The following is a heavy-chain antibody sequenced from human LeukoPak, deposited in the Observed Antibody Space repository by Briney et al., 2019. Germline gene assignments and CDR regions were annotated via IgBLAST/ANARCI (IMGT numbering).Heavy chain of an antibody. CDR1: GYSFNAFG. CDR3: ARDGSHWSSFHY. CDR2: INPNSGAT. Sequence: ASVKVSCKASGYSFNAFGIHWVRQAPGQGLEWVGRINPNSGATDYAQKFRAGVTLTRDTTTNTVYMELSSLISDDTAIYYCARDGSHWSSFHYWGQGTLVIVSS. D-gene: IGHD6-19*01. J-gene: IGHJ4*02. V-gene: IGHV1-2*06.